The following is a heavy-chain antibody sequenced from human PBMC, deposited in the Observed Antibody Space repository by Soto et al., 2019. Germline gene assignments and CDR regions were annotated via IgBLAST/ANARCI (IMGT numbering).Heavy chain of an antibody. J-gene: IGHJ3*02. CDR3: VRQYRAYDI. V-gene: IGHV3-74*03. Sequence: EAQLVESGGGLVQPGGSLRLSCVASGFTFSDHWMQWVRQVPGERPAWVSRINSDGSVKADADSVKGRVTISRDNAKNTPYLQMNSLGAEDTSMYYCVRQYRAYDIWGQGTMVTVSS. D-gene: IGHD5-12*01. CDR1: GFTFSDHW. CDR2: INSDGSV.